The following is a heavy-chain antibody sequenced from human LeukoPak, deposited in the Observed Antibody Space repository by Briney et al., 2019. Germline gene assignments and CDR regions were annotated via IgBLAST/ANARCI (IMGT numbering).Heavy chain of an antibody. V-gene: IGHV3-7*03. J-gene: IGHJ4*02. CDR1: GFSFSDYY. CDR3: ARESLLGGIDY. Sequence: GGSLRLSCAASGFSFSDYYMSWIRQAPGKGLEWVATIKEDGSEKYCADSVKGRCTISRDNAKKSLYLQMNSLRAEDTAIYHCARESLLGGIDYWGQGTLVTVSS. D-gene: IGHD3-16*01. CDR2: IKEDGSEK.